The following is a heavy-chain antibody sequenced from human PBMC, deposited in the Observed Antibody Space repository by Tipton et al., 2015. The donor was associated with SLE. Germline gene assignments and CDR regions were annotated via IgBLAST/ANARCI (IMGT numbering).Heavy chain of an antibody. D-gene: IGHD2-8*01. CDR1: GYSISSGYY. CDR3: ARHIVLMVYARDWFDP. V-gene: IGHV4-38-2*01. CDR2: IYHSGST. J-gene: IGHJ5*02. Sequence: TLSLTCAVSGYSISSGYYWGWIRQPPGKGLEWIGSIYHSGSTYYNPSLKSRVTISVDTSKNQFSLKLSSVTAADTAVYYCARHIVLMVYARDWFDPWGQGTLVTVSS.